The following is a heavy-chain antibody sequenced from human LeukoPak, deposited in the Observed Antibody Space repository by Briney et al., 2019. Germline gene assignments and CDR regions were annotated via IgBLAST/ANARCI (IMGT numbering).Heavy chain of an antibody. CDR2: IIPILGIA. V-gene: IGHV1-69*04. CDR3: ARKSQLGPLDY. J-gene: IGHJ4*02. CDR1: GGTFSSYA. D-gene: IGHD6-6*01. Sequence: SVKVSCKASGGTFSSYAISWMRQAPGQGLEWMGRIIPILGIANYAQKFQGRVTITADKSTSTAYMELSSLRSEDTAVYYCARKSQLGPLDYWGQGTLVTVSS.